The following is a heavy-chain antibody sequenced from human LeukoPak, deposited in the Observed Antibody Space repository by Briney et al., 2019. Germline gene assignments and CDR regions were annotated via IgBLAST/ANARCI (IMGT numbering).Heavy chain of an antibody. J-gene: IGHJ4*02. CDR2: TRNKANSYTT. CDR1: GSTFSDHY. D-gene: IGHD5-18*01. V-gene: IGHV3-72*01. CDR3: ARVAAMVGFDY. Sequence: GESLKISCAASGSTFSDHYMDWVRQAPGKGLEWVGRTRNKANSYTTEYAASVKGRFTISRDDSKNSLYLQMNSLKTEDTAVYYCARVAAMVGFDYWGQGTLVTVSS.